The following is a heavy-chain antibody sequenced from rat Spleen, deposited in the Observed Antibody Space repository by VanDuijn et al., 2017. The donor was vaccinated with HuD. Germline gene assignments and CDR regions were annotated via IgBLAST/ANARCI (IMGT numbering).Heavy chain of an antibody. D-gene: IGHD1-11*01. CDR1: GFSLTSNG. V-gene: IGHV2-72*01. Sequence: QVQLKESGPGLMQPSETLSLTCTVSGFSLTSNGVGWVRQPLGKGLVWMGTIWAGGSTNYNSAVQSRLSISRDTSKNQVFLKMNSLQPEDTGTYYCARERDGSLDYWGQGVMVTVSS. J-gene: IGHJ2*01. CDR3: ARERDGSLDY. CDR2: IWAGGST.